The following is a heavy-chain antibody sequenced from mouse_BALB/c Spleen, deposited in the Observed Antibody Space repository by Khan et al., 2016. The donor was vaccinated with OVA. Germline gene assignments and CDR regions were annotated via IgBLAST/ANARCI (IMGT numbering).Heavy chain of an antibody. CDR3: ARHNYGPFAF. CDR1: GFTFSTYA. Sequence: EVELVESGGGLVKPGGSLKLSCAASGFTFSTYAMSWVRRTPEKRLEWVATISSVSTYTYYPDSVKGRFTISRDNAKNTLYLQMSSLRSEDTAMYYCARHNYGPFAFWGRGTLVTVSA. J-gene: IGHJ3*01. CDR2: ISSVSTYT. V-gene: IGHV5-9-3*01. D-gene: IGHD1-1*01.